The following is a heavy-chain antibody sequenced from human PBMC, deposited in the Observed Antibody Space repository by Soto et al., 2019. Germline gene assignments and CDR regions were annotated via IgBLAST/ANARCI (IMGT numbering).Heavy chain of an antibody. J-gene: IGHJ4*02. CDR2: IDNGGNT. D-gene: IGHD1-1*01. CDR1: GRTFSINADF. Sequence: SETLSLTCTVSGRTFSINADFWYLAWIRQPPGKGLEWIGSIDNGGNTYYNPPLKSRVIISADTSKNQFSLSLNSVTAADTAVYYCVERSLDVDPTWSQGIAVPVS. V-gene: IGHV4-39*01. CDR3: VERSLDVDPT.